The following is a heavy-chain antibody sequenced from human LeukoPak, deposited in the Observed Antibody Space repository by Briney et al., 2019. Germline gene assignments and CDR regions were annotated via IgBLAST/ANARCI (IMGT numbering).Heavy chain of an antibody. V-gene: IGHV3-30*04. CDR1: GFTFSTYA. J-gene: IGHJ3*02. CDR3: AKDRSSSGFLGTFDI. CDR2: IPYDGSNK. Sequence: GGSLRLSCAASGFTFSTYAMHWVRQAPGKGLEWVAVIPYDGSNKYYADSVKGRFTISRENSKNRLYLQMNSLRAEDMALYYCAKDRSSSGFLGTFDIWGQGTMVTVSS. D-gene: IGHD6-13*01.